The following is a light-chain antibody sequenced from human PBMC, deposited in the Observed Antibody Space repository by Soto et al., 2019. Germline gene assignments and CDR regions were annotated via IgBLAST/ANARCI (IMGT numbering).Light chain of an antibody. V-gene: IGKV3-20*01. Sequence: EFVLTQSPGTLSLSPGERATLSCRASQTVRNNYLAWYQQKPGQAPRLLIYDASSRATGIPDRFSGGGSGTDFTLTISRLEPEDLAVYYCQQFSRYPLTFGGRTKV. J-gene: IGKJ4*01. CDR1: QTVRNNY. CDR2: DAS. CDR3: QQFSRYPLT.